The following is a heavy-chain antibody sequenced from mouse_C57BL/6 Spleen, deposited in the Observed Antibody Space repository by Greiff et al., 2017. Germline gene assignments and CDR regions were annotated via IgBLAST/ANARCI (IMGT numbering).Heavy chain of an antibody. J-gene: IGHJ1*03. V-gene: IGHV1-53*01. D-gene: IGHD1-1*01. CDR2: INPSNGGT. CDR3: AKSYYGSSHWYFDV. CDR1: GYTFTSYW. Sequence: QVQLQQPGPELVKPGASVKLSCKASGYTFTSYWMHWVKQRPGQGLEWIGNINPSNGGTNYNEKFKRKATLTVDKSSSTAYMQLSSLTSEDSAVYYCAKSYYGSSHWYFDVWGTGTTVTVSS.